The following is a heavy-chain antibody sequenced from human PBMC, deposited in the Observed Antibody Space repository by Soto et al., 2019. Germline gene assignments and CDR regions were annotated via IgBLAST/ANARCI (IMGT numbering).Heavy chain of an antibody. V-gene: IGHV3-30-3*01. CDR1: GFTFSSYA. CDR2: ISYDGSNK. D-gene: IGHD3-3*01. J-gene: IGHJ6*02. Sequence: GGSLRLSCAASGFTFSSYAMHWVRQAPGKGLEWVAVISYDGSNKYYADSVKGRFTISRDNSKNTLYLQMNSLRAEDTAVYYCARDPTYYDFLSGYPDLYYYYYGMDVWGQGTTVTVSS. CDR3: ARDPTYYDFLSGYPDLYYYYYGMDV.